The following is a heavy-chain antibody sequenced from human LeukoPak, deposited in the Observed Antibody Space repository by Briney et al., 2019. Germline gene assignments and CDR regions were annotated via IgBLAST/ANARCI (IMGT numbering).Heavy chain of an antibody. CDR2: IYYSGST. Sequence: PSETLSLTCTVSGGSISSYYWSWIRQPPGKGLEWIGYIYYSGSTNYNPPLKTRVTISVDTSKNQFSLKLSSVTAADTAVYYCARRVGAKGYNWFDPWGQGTLVTVSS. J-gene: IGHJ5*02. D-gene: IGHD1-26*01. V-gene: IGHV4-59*08. CDR3: ARRVGAKGYNWFDP. CDR1: GGSISSYY.